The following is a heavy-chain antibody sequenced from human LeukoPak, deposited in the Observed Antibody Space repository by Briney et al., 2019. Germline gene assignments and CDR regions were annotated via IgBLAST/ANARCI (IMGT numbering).Heavy chain of an antibody. CDR1: GFTFSSYA. J-gene: IGHJ4*02. D-gene: IGHD3-3*01. Sequence: GGSLRLSCAASGFTFSSYAMHWVRQAPGKGLEWVAVIPYDGSNKYYADSVKGRFTISRDNTMNSLYLQMSSLRAEDTAVYYCATDRGWRTSGYYLYYFEYWGQGTLVTYSS. V-gene: IGHV3-30-3*01. CDR2: IPYDGSNK. CDR3: ATDRGWRTSGYYLYYFEY.